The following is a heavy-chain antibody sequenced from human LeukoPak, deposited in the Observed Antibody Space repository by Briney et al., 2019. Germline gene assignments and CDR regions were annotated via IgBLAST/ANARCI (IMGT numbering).Heavy chain of an antibody. CDR2: ISYDGSNK. CDR1: GFTFSSYA. Sequence: GRSLRLSCAASGFTFSSYAIHWVRQAPGKGLEWVAVISYDGSNKYYADSVKGRFTISRDNSKNTLYLQMNSLRAEDTAVYYCARSGEDYYDSSGSNWFDPWGQGTLVTVSS. J-gene: IGHJ5*02. D-gene: IGHD3-22*01. V-gene: IGHV3-30*04. CDR3: ARSGEDYYDSSGSNWFDP.